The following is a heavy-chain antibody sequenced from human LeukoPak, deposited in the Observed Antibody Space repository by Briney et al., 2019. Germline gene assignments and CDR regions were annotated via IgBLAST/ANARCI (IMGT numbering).Heavy chain of an antibody. J-gene: IGHJ4*02. CDR3: AKEGGRGHQYFDY. CDR2: ITYDERTA. D-gene: IGHD2-15*01. V-gene: IGHV3-30*18. CDR1: GFTFSNYG. Sequence: PGGSLRLSCAASGFTFSNYGIYWVRQAPGKGLERVAVITYDERTAYYADSMKGRFAISRDNSKNMLYLQMNSLRAEDTAVYYCAKEGGRGHQYFDYWGQGTLVTVSS.